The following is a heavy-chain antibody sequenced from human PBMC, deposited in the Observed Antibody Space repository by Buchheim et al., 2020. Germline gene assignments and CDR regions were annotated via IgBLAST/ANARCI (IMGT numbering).Heavy chain of an antibody. CDR3: ARVPGVYSSGWDYYYYMDV. CDR1: GGSISSYY. CDR2: IYYSGST. J-gene: IGHJ6*03. V-gene: IGHV4-59*01. Sequence: QVQLQESGPGLVKPSETLSLTCTVSGGSISSYYWSWIRQPPGKGLEWIGYIYYSGSTNYNPSLKSRVTISLDTSKNQFSLKLSSVTAADTAVYYCARVPGVYSSGWDYYYYMDVWGKGTT. D-gene: IGHD6-19*01.